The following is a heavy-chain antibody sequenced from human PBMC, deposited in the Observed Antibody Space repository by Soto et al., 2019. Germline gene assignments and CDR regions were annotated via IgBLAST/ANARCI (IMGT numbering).Heavy chain of an antibody. V-gene: IGHV3-9*01. CDR3: AKSNNTGWFHFDS. CDR2: ISWNSGSI. J-gene: IGHJ4*02. Sequence: DVQLVESGGGLVQPGRSLRLSCAASGFTFDDYGMHWVRQGPGKGLEWVSGISWNSGSIGYAEFVKGRFTISRDNAKKSLYLQMNSLRAEDTALYFCAKSNNTGWFHFDSWGQGILVTVSS. CDR1: GFTFDDYG. D-gene: IGHD6-19*01.